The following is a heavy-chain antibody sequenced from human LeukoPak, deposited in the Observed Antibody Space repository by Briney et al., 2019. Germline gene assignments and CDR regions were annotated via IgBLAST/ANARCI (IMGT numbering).Heavy chain of an antibody. J-gene: IGHJ6*02. CDR1: GGTFSSYA. Sequence: SVKVSCKASGGTFSSYAISWVRQAPGQGLEWMGRIIPILGIANYAQKFQGRVTITADKSTSTAYMELSSLRSDDTAVYYCARVSAAGPAWYYGMDVWGQGTTVTVSS. V-gene: IGHV1-69*04. CDR2: IIPILGIA. CDR3: ARVSAAGPAWYYGMDV. D-gene: IGHD6-13*01.